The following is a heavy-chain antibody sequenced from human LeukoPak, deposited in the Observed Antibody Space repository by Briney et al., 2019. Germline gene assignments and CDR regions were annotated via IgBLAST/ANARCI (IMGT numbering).Heavy chain of an antibody. CDR2: IYYSGST. V-gene: IGHV4-39*01. CDR3: ARHSGYSSSCFDY. J-gene: IGHJ4*02. Sequence: SETLSLTCTVSGGSISSSSYYWGWIRQPPGKGLEWIGSIYYSGSTYYNPSLKSRVTISVDTSKNQFSLKLSSVTAADTAVYYCARHSGYSSSCFDYWGQGTLVTVSS. D-gene: IGHD6-13*01. CDR1: GGSISSSSYY.